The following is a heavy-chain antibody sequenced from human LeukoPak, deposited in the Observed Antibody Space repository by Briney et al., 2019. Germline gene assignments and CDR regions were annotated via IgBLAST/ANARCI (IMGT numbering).Heavy chain of an antibody. V-gene: IGHV1-18*01. D-gene: IGHD5-18*01. CDR3: ARDIQYRGFDP. J-gene: IGHJ5*02. CDR2: ISAYNGNT. Sequence: GASVTVSCTASGYTFTSYGISWVRQAPGQGLEWMGWISAYNGNTNYAQKLQGRVTMTTDTSTSTAYMELRSLRSDDTAVYYCARDIQYRGFDPWGQGTLVTVSS. CDR1: GYTFTSYG.